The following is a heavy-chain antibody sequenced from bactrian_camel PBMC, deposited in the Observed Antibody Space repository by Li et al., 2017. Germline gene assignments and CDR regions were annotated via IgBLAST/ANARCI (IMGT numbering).Heavy chain of an antibody. CDR3: ATDTSCSGGYCYRSYNY. D-gene: IGHD2*01. Sequence: VQLVESGGGSVLAGGSLRLSCVASGYISNMGWFRQAPGKGLEWVSSITGDGGSTAYADSVKGRFIISRDNAKNTLYLQMNSLKPEDTAVYYCATDTSCSGGYCYRSYNYWGQGTQVTVS. V-gene: IGHV3S40*01. CDR1: GYISN. J-gene: IGHJ4*01. CDR2: ITGDGGST.